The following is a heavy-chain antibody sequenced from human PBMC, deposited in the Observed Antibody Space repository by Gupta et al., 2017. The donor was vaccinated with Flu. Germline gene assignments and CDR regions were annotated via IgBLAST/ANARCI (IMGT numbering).Heavy chain of an antibody. J-gene: IGHJ5*02. Sequence: QLHLQESCPVLVKPSATLSLTCPVSGCSIRSSRYYSGWIRQPPGKGLEWIGSIYYSGSTSYKPYIKRRGTISVDTSKNQFNLKLSYVTAAETAVYYGERHTGKRVVVTAAPRNWFDPWGQGTLVTVSS. V-gene: IGHV4-39*01. CDR2: IYYSGST. D-gene: IGHD2-2*01. CDR1: GCSIRSSRYY. CDR3: ERHTGKRVVVTAAPRNWFDP.